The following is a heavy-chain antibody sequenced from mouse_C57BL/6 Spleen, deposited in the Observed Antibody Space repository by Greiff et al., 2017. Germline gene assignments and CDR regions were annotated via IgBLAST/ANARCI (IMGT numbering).Heavy chain of an antibody. CDR2: IDPETGGT. CDR1: GYTFTDYE. CDR3: TRKTTRPYYFDY. Sequence: QVQLQQSGAELVRPGASVTLSCKASGYTFTDYEMHWVKQTPVHGLEWIGAIDPETGGTAYNQKFKGKAILTADKSSSTAYMALRSLTSEDSAVYYCTRKTTRPYYFDYWGQGTTLTVSS. J-gene: IGHJ2*01. D-gene: IGHD2-12*01. V-gene: IGHV1-15*01.